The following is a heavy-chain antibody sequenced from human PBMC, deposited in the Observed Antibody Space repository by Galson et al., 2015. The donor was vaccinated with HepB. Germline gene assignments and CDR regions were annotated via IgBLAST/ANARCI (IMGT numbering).Heavy chain of an antibody. D-gene: IGHD2-15*01. J-gene: IGHJ4*02. CDR3: ARDFHDPWWSHITTAPTLGY. Sequence: SLRLSCAASGFTFSSYAMHWVRKAPGKGLEWVAVISYDGSNKYYADSVKGRFTISRDNSKNTLYLQMNSLRAEDTAVYYCARDFHDPWWSHITTAPTLGYWCQGTLVTVSS. V-gene: IGHV3-30-3*01. CDR1: GFTFSSYA. CDR2: ISYDGSNK.